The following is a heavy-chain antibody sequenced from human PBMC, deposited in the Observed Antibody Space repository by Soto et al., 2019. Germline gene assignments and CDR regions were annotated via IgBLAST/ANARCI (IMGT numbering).Heavy chain of an antibody. D-gene: IGHD6-13*01. J-gene: IGHJ4*02. CDR2: ISGSGGST. Sequence: VGSLRLSCASSVCTFSSYAMSCVRHSPGKGLEWVSAISGSGGSTYYADSVKGRFTISRDNSKNTLYLQMNSLRAEDTAVYYCAKDQGYTSSWLGYLGQGTLVSVSS. CDR1: VCTFSSYA. CDR3: AKDQGYTSSWLGY. V-gene: IGHV3-23*01.